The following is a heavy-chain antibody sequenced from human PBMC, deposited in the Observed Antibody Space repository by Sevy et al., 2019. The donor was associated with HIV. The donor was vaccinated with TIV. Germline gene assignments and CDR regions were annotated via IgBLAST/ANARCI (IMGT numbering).Heavy chain of an antibody. J-gene: IGHJ5*02. CDR1: GYTFTGYY. D-gene: IGHD5-12*01. V-gene: IGHV1-2*02. Sequence: ASVKVSCKASGYTFTGYYMHWVRQAPGQGLEWMGWINPNSGGTNYAQKFQGRVTMTRDTSISTAYMELSRLRSDDTAVYYCAREREYSGYDSGWFDPWGQGTLVTVSS. CDR3: AREREYSGYDSGWFDP. CDR2: INPNSGGT.